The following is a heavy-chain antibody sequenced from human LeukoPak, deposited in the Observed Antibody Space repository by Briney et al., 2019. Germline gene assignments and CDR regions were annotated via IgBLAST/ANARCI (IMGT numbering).Heavy chain of an antibody. Sequence: SETLSLTCAVYGGSFSGYYWSWIRQPPGKGLEWIGEINHSGSTNYNPSLKSRVTISVDTSKNQFSLKLSSVTAADTAVYYCARKYSYYYGSGSRLYYYYMDVWGKGTTVTVSS. J-gene: IGHJ6*03. V-gene: IGHV4-34*01. CDR1: GGSFSGYY. D-gene: IGHD3-10*01. CDR2: INHSGST. CDR3: ARKYSYYYGSGSRLYYYYMDV.